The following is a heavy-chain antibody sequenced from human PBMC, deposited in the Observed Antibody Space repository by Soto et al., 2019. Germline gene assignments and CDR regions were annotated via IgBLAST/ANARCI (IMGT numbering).Heavy chain of an antibody. CDR3: ARDDSGFSGSHYIDYFNY. Sequence: ASVKVSCKASGFIFTNFFMHWVRQAPGQGPEWMGVITPSGTPSSIAQKFQGRVTFTRDTSAGTVYMQLSSLTSEDTAVYYCARDDSGFSGSHYIDYFNYWGQGALVTVSS. V-gene: IGHV1-46*01. CDR1: GFIFTNFF. J-gene: IGHJ4*02. CDR2: ITPSGTPS. D-gene: IGHD1-26*01.